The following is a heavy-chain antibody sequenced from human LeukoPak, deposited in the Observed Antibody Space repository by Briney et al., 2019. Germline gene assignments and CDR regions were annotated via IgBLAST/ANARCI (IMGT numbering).Heavy chain of an antibody. J-gene: IGHJ4*02. Sequence: QPGGSLRLSCAASGFTFSSYAMSWVRQAPGKGLEWVSYISSSGSTIYYADSVKGRFTISRDNAKNSLYLQMNSLRAEDTAVYYCAREHYYDSSGYFNYWGQGTLVTVSS. CDR1: GFTFSSYA. CDR3: AREHYYDSSGYFNY. CDR2: ISSSGSTI. V-gene: IGHV3-48*03. D-gene: IGHD3-22*01.